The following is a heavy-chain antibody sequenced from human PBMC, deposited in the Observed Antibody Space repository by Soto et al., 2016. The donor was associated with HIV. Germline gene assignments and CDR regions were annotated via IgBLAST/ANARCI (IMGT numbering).Heavy chain of an antibody. D-gene: IGHD4-17*01. J-gene: IGHJ5*02. Sequence: HVQLQESGPGLVKPSGTLLLTCGVSGDSVSSSNWWSWIRQPPGKGLEWIGEIAHGGSVNYNPSLKSRITISVDNSNNQFSLKLTSMTDADTALYYCARAPVTSRYWLDVWGREPWSPCPQ. V-gene: IGHV4-4*02. CDR1: GDSVSSSNW. CDR2: IAHGGSV. CDR3: ARAPVTSRYWLDV.